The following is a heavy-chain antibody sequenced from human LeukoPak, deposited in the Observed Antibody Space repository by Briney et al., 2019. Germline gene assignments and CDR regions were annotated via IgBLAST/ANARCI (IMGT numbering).Heavy chain of an antibody. Sequence: SETLSLTCTVSGGSISSSSYYWGWIRQPPGKGLEWIGSIYYSGSTYYNPSLKSRVTISVDTSKNQLSLQLNSATPEDTAVYYCARDRLAAAGMFARPAFDYWGQGTLVTVSS. J-gene: IGHJ4*02. D-gene: IGHD6-13*01. CDR2: IYYSGST. V-gene: IGHV4-39*02. CDR1: GGSISSSSYY. CDR3: ARDRLAAAGMFARPAFDY.